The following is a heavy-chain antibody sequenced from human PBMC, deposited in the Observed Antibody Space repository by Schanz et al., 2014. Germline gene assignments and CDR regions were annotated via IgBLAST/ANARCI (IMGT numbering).Heavy chain of an antibody. D-gene: IGHD5-12*01. Sequence: QVQLVQSGAEVKKPGASVKVSCKASGYTFTSYGISWVRQAPGQGLEWMGRIIPVLAIADYAQKLQGRVTMTADTSTSTAYMDLRSLRSDDTAVYYCARGPLGTSPWGQGTLVTVSS. CDR2: IIPVLAIA. CDR3: ARGPLGTSP. J-gene: IGHJ5*02. V-gene: IGHV1-18*01. CDR1: GYTFTSYG.